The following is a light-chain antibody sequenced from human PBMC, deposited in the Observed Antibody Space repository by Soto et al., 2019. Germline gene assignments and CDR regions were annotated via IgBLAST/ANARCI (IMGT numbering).Light chain of an antibody. CDR3: QHYNSYSEA. CDR1: QSISSW. CDR2: KAS. J-gene: IGKJ1*01. V-gene: IGKV1-5*03. Sequence: DIQMTQSPSTLSASVGYRVTITFRASQSISSWLAWYQQKPGKAPKLLIYKASSLESGVPSRFSGSGSGTEFTLTISSLQPDDFATYYCQHYNSYSEAFGQGTKVDIK.